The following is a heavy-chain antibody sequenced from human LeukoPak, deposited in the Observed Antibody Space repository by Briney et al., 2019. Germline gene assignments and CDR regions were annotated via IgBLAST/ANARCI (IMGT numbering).Heavy chain of an antibody. CDR2: INHSGST. Sequence: SETLSLTCTVSGGSISGFYLSWIRQPPGKGLEWIGEINHSGSTNYNPSLKSRVTISVDTSKNQFSLKLSSVTAADTAVYYCAENPSHYYGMDVWGQGTTVTVSS. CDR1: GGSISGFY. CDR3: AENPSHYYGMDV. V-gene: IGHV4-34*01. J-gene: IGHJ6*02.